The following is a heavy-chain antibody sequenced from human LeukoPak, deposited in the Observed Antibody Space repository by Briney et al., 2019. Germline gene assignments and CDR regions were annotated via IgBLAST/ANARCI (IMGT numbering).Heavy chain of an antibody. V-gene: IGHV1-18*01. CDR1: GYTFTSYG. CDR2: ISAYNGNT. D-gene: IGHD3-3*01. CDR3: ASAVYDFWSGQNWFDP. J-gene: IGHJ5*02. Sequence: GASVKLSCKASGYTFTSYGISWVRQAPGQGLEWMGWISAYNGNTNYAQRLQGRVTMTTDTSTSTAYMELRSLRSDDTAVYYCASAVYDFWSGQNWFDPWGQGTLVTVSS.